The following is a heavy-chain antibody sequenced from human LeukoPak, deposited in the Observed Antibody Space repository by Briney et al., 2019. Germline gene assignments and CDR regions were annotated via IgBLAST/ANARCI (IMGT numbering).Heavy chain of an antibody. CDR1: GYTFTGYY. D-gene: IGHD3-3*01. V-gene: IGHV1-2*02. CDR2: INPNSGGT. Sequence: ASVEVSCKASGYTFTGYYMHWVRQAPGQGLEWMGWINPNSGGTNYTQSFQDRVTMTRDTSISTAYMELSRLRSDDTALYYCARDHSNDFWSGSGPLYYMDVWGKGTTVTVSS. J-gene: IGHJ6*03. CDR3: ARDHSNDFWSGSGPLYYMDV.